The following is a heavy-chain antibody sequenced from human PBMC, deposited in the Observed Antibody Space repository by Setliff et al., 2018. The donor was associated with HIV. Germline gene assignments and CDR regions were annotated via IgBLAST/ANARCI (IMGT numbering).Heavy chain of an antibody. J-gene: IGHJ4*02. CDR2: LASYNDDA. V-gene: IGHV1-18*01. CDR1: GYTFTNYG. Sequence: ASVKVSCKASGYTFTNYGITWVRQAPGHGLEWMGWLASYNDDANYAQNLQGRVTMTTDKSTSTAYMELRSLRSDDTAVNYCARGQYGDELFDYWGQGTLVTVSS. D-gene: IGHD4-17*01. CDR3: ARGQYGDELFDY.